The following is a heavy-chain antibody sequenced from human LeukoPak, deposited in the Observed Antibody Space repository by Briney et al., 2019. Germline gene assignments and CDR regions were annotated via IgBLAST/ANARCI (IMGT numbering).Heavy chain of an antibody. CDR3: VKDREGLFYYGMDV. CDR1: GFTFSNYN. CDR2: SSSTSSYI. J-gene: IGHJ6*02. Sequence: TGGSLKLSCAASGFTFSNYNLYWVRQAPGKGLEWVSSSSSTSSYIYYADSMKGRFTISRDNAKNSLSLQMNSLRAEDTALYYCVKDREGLFYYGMDVWGQGTTVTVSS. V-gene: IGHV3-21*04.